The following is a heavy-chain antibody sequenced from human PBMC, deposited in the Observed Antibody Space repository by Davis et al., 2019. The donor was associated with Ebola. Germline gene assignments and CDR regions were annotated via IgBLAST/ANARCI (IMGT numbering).Heavy chain of an antibody. V-gene: IGHV2-5*08. CDR2: IYWDDDK. D-gene: IGHD3-10*01. CDR1: GGSISAYYW. Sequence: TLSLTCTVSGGSISAYYWSWIRQSPGKALECLALIYWDDDKRFSPSLRSRLTIIKDTSKNQVVLTMTAMDTVDTATYYCAHVGCYGRVCPQKGFDYWGQGMLVTVSS. CDR3: AHVGCYGRVCPQKGFDY. J-gene: IGHJ4*02.